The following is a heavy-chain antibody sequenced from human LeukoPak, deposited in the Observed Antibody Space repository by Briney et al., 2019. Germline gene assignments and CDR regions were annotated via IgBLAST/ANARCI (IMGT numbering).Heavy chain of an antibody. J-gene: IGHJ4*02. V-gene: IGHV3-53*04. CDR1: GFSVSSNY. Sequence: GGSLRLSCAASGFSVSSNYMSWVRQAPGKGLEWVSVIYSGGSTYYADSVKGRFTISRHNSKNTLYLQMNSLRPEDTAVYYCATGLQVAAAGTIDYWGQGTLVTVSS. CDR3: ATGLQVAAAGTIDY. D-gene: IGHD6-13*01. CDR2: IYSGGST.